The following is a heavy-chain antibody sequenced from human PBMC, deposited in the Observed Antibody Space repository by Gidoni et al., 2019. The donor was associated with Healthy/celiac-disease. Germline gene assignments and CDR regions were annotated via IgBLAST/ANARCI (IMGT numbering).Heavy chain of an antibody. CDR3: ARDSYYYDSSGLFDY. CDR2: ISYDGSNK. J-gene: IGHJ4*02. D-gene: IGHD3-22*01. CDR1: GFPFICHT. Sequence: QVQLVESGGGVVPPWRSLRLSCAASGFPFICHTFHWVRQAPGKGLEWVAVISYDGSNKYDADSVKGRFTISRDNSRSTLYLQMNSLRAEDTAVYYCARDSYYYDSSGLFDYWGQGTLVTVSS. V-gene: IGHV3-30-3*01.